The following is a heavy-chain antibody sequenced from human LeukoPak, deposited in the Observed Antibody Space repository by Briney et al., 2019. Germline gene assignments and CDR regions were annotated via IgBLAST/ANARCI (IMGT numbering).Heavy chain of an antibody. CDR2: LRSSTTYV. Sequence: GGSLRLSCSASGFTFSNYNMNWVRQAPGKGLEWVSSLRSSTTYVYYADPVKGRFTISRDNATNSLYLQMHSLSAEDTAVYYWARDSLTMIVGRQKRGLDYWGQGTLVTVSS. J-gene: IGHJ4*02. CDR1: GFTFSNYN. CDR3: ARDSLTMIVGRQKRGLDY. D-gene: IGHD3-22*01. V-gene: IGHV3-21*01.